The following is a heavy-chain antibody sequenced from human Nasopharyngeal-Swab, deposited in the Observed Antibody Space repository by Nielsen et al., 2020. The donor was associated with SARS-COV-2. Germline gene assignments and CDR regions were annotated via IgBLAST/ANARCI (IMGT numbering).Heavy chain of an antibody. CDR2: IYYSGST. V-gene: IGHV4-59*01. J-gene: IGHJ5*02. Sequence: SETLSLTYTVSGGSISSYYWSWIRQPPGKGLEWIGYIYYSGSTNYNPSLKSRVTISVDTSKNQFSLKLSSVTAADTAVYYCARGSITGTTSPLFDPWGQGTLVTVSS. D-gene: IGHD1-7*01. CDR1: GGSISSYY. CDR3: ARGSITGTTSPLFDP.